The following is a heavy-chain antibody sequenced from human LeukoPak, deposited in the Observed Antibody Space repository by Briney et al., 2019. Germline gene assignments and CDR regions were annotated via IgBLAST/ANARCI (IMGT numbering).Heavy chain of an antibody. CDR3: ARDPLHYYDSSGYCFDP. J-gene: IGHJ5*02. CDR2: INPSGGST. CDR1: GYTFTSYY. V-gene: IGHV1-46*01. D-gene: IGHD3-22*01. Sequence: AASVKVSCKASGYTFTSYYMRWVRQAPGQGLEWMGIINPSGGSTSYAQKFQGRVTMTRDMSTSTVYMELSSLRSEDTAVYYCARDPLHYYDSSGYCFDPWGQGTLVTVSS.